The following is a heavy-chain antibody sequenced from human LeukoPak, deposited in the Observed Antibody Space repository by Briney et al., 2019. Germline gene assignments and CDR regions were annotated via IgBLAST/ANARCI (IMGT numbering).Heavy chain of an antibody. D-gene: IGHD1-14*01. J-gene: IGHJ4*02. CDR2: TNPNSGGT. V-gene: IGHV1-2*02. CDR3: AKAKPQGSDRDFDY. Sequence: ASVKVSCKASGYTFSGHYIHWVRQAPGQGLEWMGWTNPNSGGTKYAQKFQGRVTMTGDTSITTAYMELNSLRSDDTAVYYCAKAKPQGSDRDFDYWGQGTLVTVSS. CDR1: GYTFSGHY.